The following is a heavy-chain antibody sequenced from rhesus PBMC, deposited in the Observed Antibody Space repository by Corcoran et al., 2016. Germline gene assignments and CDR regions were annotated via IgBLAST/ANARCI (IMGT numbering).Heavy chain of an antibody. J-gene: IGHJ4*01. CDR3: ARDNWGDYEVFDY. D-gene: IGHD3-34*01. CDR1: GGSISSNY. V-gene: IGHV4-173*01. Sequence: QVQLQESGPGVVKPSETLSLTCAVSGGSISSNYWSWIRQPPGKGLEWIGRISGSGGSTDYNPSLKSRVTILNDTSKNQFSLKLSSVTAADTAVYYCARDNWGDYEVFDYWGQGVLVTVSS. CDR2: ISGSGGST.